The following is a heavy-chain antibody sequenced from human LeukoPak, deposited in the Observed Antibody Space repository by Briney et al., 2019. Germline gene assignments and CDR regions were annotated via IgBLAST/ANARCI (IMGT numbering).Heavy chain of an antibody. V-gene: IGHV4-30-4*01. Sequence: SETLSLTCTVSGGSISSGDYYWSWIRQPPGKGLEWIGYIYYSGSTYYNPSLKSRVTISVDTSKNQFSLKLSFVTAADTAVYYCARDHVLLWFGELYSYGMDVWGKGTTVTVSS. D-gene: IGHD3-10*01. CDR1: GGSISSGDYY. J-gene: IGHJ6*04. CDR3: ARDHVLLWFGELYSYGMDV. CDR2: IYYSGST.